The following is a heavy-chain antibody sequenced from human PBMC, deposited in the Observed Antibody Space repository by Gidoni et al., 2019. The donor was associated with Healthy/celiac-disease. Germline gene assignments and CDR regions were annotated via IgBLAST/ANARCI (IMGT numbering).Heavy chain of an antibody. CDR3: ASPREFDYDSSGGSFDI. Sequence: QLQLQESGPGLVKPSETLSLTCTVSGGSISSSSYYWGWLRQPPGKGLEWMGSIYYSGSTYYNPSLKSRVTISVDTSKNQFSLKLSSVTAADTAVYYCASPREFDYDSSGGSFDIWGQGTMVTVSS. D-gene: IGHD3-22*01. V-gene: IGHV4-39*01. J-gene: IGHJ3*02. CDR1: GGSISSSSYY. CDR2: IYYSGST.